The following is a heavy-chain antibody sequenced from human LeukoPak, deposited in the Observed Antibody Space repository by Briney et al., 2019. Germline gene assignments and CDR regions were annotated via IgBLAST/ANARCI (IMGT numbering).Heavy chain of an antibody. CDR3: ARGSSSWYKTHKTYYMDV. D-gene: IGHD6-13*01. Sequence: GGSLRLSCAASGFTVSSNYMSWVRQAPGKGLEWVSVIYSGGSTYYADSVKGRFTISRDNSKNTLYLQMNSLRAEDTAVYYCARGSSSWYKTHKTYYMDVWGKGTTVTISS. CDR1: GFTVSSNY. CDR2: IYSGGST. J-gene: IGHJ6*03. V-gene: IGHV3-53*01.